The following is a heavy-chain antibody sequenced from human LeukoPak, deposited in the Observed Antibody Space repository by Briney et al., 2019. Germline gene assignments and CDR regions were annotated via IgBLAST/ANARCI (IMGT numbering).Heavy chain of an antibody. CDR1: GYTFTSYG. CDR2: ISAYNGNT. V-gene: IGHV1-18*01. D-gene: IGHD3-10*01. Sequence: ASVKVSCKASGYTFTSYGISWVRQAPGQGLEWMGWISAYNGNTNYAQKLQGRVTMTTDTSTSTAYMELRSLRSDDTAVYYCARDSLLWFGDDPDYYYYMDVWGKGTTVTISS. J-gene: IGHJ6*03. CDR3: ARDSLLWFGDDPDYYYYMDV.